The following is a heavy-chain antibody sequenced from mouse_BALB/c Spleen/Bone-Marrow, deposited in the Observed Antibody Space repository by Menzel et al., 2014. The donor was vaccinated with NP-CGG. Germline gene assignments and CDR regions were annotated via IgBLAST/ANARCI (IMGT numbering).Heavy chain of an antibody. CDR3: TREDTNWDFDY. D-gene: IGHD4-1*01. J-gene: IGHJ2*01. Sequence: EVQLQESGGGLVKPGGSLKLSCAASGFTFSSYTMSWVRQTPEKRLEWVATISSGGSYTYYPDSVKGRFTISRDNAKNTLYLQMSSLKSEDTAMYNCTREDTNWDFDYWGQGTTLTVSS. CDR1: GFTFSSYT. V-gene: IGHV5-6-4*01. CDR2: ISSGGSYT.